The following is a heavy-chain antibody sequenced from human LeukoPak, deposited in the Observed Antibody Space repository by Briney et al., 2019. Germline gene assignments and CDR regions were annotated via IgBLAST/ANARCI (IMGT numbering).Heavy chain of an antibody. CDR2: INPSGGST. CDR3: ARDMAQIVVVITKNWFDP. V-gene: IGHV1-46*01. CDR1: GYTFTSYY. D-gene: IGHD3-22*01. Sequence: EASVKVSCKAAGYTFTSYYIHWVRQAPGKGLEWMGIINPSGGSTSYAQKFQGRVTMTRDTSTSTVYMELSSLRSEDTAVYYCARDMAQIVVVITKNWFDPWGQGTLVTVSS. J-gene: IGHJ5*02.